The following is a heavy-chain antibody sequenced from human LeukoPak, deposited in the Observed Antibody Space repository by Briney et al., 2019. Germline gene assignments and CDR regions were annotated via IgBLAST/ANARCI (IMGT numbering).Heavy chain of an antibody. Sequence: SETLSLTCTVSGYSISSGYYWGWIRQPPGKGLEWIGSIYHSGSTYYNPSLKSRVTISVDTSKNQFSLKLSSVTAADTAVYYCARDGNYYDKYYFDYWGQGTLVTVSS. V-gene: IGHV4-38-2*02. CDR1: GYSISSGYY. CDR2: IYHSGST. J-gene: IGHJ4*02. CDR3: ARDGNYYDKYYFDY. D-gene: IGHD3-22*01.